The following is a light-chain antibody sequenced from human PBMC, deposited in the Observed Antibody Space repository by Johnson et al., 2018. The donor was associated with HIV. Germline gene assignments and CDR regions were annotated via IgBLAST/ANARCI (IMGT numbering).Light chain of an antibody. J-gene: IGLJ1*01. V-gene: IGLV1-51*02. CDR2: ENN. CDR1: NSNIGNNY. CDR3: GTWDISLSGHYV. Sequence: QAVLTQPPSVSAAPGQKVTISCSGSNSNIGNNYVSWYQQLPGTAPKLLIYENNKRPSGIPGRFSGSKSGTSATLGITGLQTGDEADYYCGTWDISLSGHYVFGPGTEVTVL.